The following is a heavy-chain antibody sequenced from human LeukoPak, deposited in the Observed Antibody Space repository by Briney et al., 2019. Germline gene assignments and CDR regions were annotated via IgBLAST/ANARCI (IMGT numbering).Heavy chain of an antibody. Sequence: GGSLRLSCAASGFTFSSYSMNWVRQAPGKGLEWVSYISSSSSTIYYADSVKGRFTISRDNAKNSLYLQMNSLRAEDTAVYYCARVVTGSGSYLDYWGQGTLVTVSS. D-gene: IGHD3-10*01. CDR3: ARVVTGSGSYLDY. CDR1: GFTFSSYS. V-gene: IGHV3-48*04. J-gene: IGHJ4*02. CDR2: ISSSSSTI.